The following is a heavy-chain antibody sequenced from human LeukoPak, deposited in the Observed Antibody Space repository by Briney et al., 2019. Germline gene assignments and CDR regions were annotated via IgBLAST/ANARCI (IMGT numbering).Heavy chain of an antibody. CDR2: IKQDGSEK. V-gene: IGHV3-7*01. D-gene: IGHD1-26*01. J-gene: IGHJ4*02. Sequence: PGGSLRLSWAASGFTFSTYWMSWVRQAPGKGLEWVANIKQDGSEKYYVDSVKGRFTISRDNAKNSLYLQMNSLRAEDTAVYYCARDGSGSYYYFDYWGQGTLVTVSS. CDR1: GFTFSTYW. CDR3: ARDGSGSYYYFDY.